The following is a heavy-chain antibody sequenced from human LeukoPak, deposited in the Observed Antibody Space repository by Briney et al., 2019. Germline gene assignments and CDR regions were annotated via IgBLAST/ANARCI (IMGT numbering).Heavy chain of an antibody. J-gene: IGHJ6*03. V-gene: IGHV3-7*01. CDR1: GFTFSNAW. D-gene: IGHD3-10*02. CDR2: IKQDGSEK. Sequence: GGSLRLSCAASGFTFSNAWMSWVRQAPGKGLEWVANIKQDGSEKYYVDSVKGRFTISRDNAKNSLYLQMNSLRAEDTAVYYCARLFFYYYYYYMDVWGKGTTVTVSS. CDR3: ARLFFYYYYYYMDV.